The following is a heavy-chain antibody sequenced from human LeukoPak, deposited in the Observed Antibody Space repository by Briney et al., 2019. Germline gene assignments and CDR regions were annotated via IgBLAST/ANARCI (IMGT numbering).Heavy chain of an antibody. D-gene: IGHD5-18*01. V-gene: IGHV4-59*01. CDR3: ARSPWIQLWLSD. CDR2: IYYSGST. J-gene: IGHJ4*02. CDR1: GGSISSYY. Sequence: PSETLSLTCTVSGGSISSYYWSWIRQPPGKGLEWIGYIYYSGSTNYNPSLKSRVTISVDTSKNQFSLKLSSVTAADPAVYYCARSPWIQLWLSDWGQGTLVTVSS.